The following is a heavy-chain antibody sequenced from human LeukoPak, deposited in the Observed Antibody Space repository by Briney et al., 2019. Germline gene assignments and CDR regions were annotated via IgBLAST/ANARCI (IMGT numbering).Heavy chain of an antibody. CDR3: AKDDYYDTSGYRD. J-gene: IGHJ4*02. Sequence: PGGSLRLSCAASGFTFSDYSMHWVRQAPGKGLNWVAFIRYDGNNKYYADSVKGRFTISRDNSKNTLYLQMNSLRAEDTAVYYCAKDDYYDTSGYRDWGQGTLVTVSS. CDR1: GFTFSDYS. V-gene: IGHV3-30*02. CDR2: IRYDGNNK. D-gene: IGHD3-22*01.